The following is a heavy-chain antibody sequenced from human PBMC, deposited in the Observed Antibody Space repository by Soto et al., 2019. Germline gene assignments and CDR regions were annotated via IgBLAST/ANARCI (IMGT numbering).Heavy chain of an antibody. CDR1: GYTFTSYA. CDR2: INAGNGNT. J-gene: IGHJ4*02. D-gene: IGHD3-10*01. CDR3: AREVVGMVSDN. V-gene: IGHV1-3*01. Sequence: ASVKVSCKASGYTFTSYAIHWVRQAPGQRLEWMGWINAGNGNTKYSQKFQGRVTITRDTSASTAYMELSSLRSEDTAVYYCAREVVGMVSDNWGQGTLVTVSS.